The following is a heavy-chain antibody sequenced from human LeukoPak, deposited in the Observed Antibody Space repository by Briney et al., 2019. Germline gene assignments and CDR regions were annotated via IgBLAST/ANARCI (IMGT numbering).Heavy chain of an antibody. D-gene: IGHD4-23*01. CDR3: ARDHGSKRVEPNGFDP. Sequence: ASVKVSCKASGYTFTSYGISWVRQAPGQGPEWMGWISAYNGNTNYAQKLQGRVTMTTDTSTSTAYMELRSLRSDGTGVYYCARDHGSKRVEPNGFDPWGEGTLVTVSS. CDR2: ISAYNGNT. V-gene: IGHV1-18*01. J-gene: IGHJ5*02. CDR1: GYTFTSYG.